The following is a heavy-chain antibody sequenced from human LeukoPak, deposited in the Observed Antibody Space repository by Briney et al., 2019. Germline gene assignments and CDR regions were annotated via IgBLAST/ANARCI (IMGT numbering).Heavy chain of an antibody. CDR3: ARQYYDFWSGYPRRTDHSVTPVWFDP. CDR1: GGSISCYY. J-gene: IGHJ5*02. D-gene: IGHD3-3*01. V-gene: IGHV4-59*01. CDR2: NSYNWST. Sequence: SATLSLTYTVSGGSISCYYWSWIRQPPGKGVEMMGNNSYNWSTNYNPSLQSRVTISVDTSKNQFSLKLSSLTAPDTAVYYCARQYYDFWSGYPRRTDHSVTPVWFDPWGQGTLVTVSS.